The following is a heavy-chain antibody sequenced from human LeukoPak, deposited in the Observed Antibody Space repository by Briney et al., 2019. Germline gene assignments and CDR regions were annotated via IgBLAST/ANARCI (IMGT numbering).Heavy chain of an antibody. CDR2: INHSGST. D-gene: IGHD3-22*01. CDR1: GGSFSGYY. J-gene: IGHJ4*02. Sequence: PSETLSLTCAVYGGSFSGYYWSWLRQPPGKGLEWIGEINHSGSTNYNPSLKSRVTISVDTSKNQFSLKLSSVTAADTAVYYCARATSYYYYDSSGYNYWGQGTLVTVSS. CDR3: ARATSYYYYDSSGYNY. V-gene: IGHV4-34*01.